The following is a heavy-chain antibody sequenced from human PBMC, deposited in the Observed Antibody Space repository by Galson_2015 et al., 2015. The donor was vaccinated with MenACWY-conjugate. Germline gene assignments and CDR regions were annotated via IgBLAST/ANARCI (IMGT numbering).Heavy chain of an antibody. CDR2: INPSGGST. J-gene: IGHJ3*02. Sequence: SVKVSCKASGYTFTSYYMHWVRQAPGQGLEWMGIINPSGGSTSYAQKFQGRVTMTRDTSTSTVYMELSSLRSEDTAVYYCARDVVGGSYHDAFDIWGQGTMVTVSS. V-gene: IGHV1-46*01. D-gene: IGHD1-26*01. CDR1: GYTFTSYY. CDR3: ARDVVGGSYHDAFDI.